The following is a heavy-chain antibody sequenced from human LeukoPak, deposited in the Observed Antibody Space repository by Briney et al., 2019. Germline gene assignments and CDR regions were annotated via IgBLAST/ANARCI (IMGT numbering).Heavy chain of an antibody. CDR3: ARDRYCSGGSCSHLHFDY. J-gene: IGHJ4*02. Sequence: GSSVKVSCKASGYTFTGYYMHWVRQAPGQGLEWMGWINPNSGGTNYAQKFQGRVTMTRDTSISTAYMELSRLRSDDTAVYYCARDRYCSGGSCSHLHFDYWGQGTLVTVSS. D-gene: IGHD2-15*01. V-gene: IGHV1-2*02. CDR1: GYTFTGYY. CDR2: INPNSGGT.